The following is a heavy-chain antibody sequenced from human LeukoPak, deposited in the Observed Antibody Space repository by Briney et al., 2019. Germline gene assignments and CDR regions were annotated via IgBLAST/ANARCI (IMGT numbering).Heavy chain of an antibody. CDR2: IYSGSGS. CDR1: GFIVSSNY. Sequence: GGSLRLSCAASGFIVSSNYMSWVRQAPGKGLEWVSVIYSGSGSYHADSVKGRFTISRDNSKNTVYLQMNSLRVEDTAVYFCTRDPHSSGYFTYWGQGTQVTVSS. J-gene: IGHJ4*02. D-gene: IGHD3-22*01. CDR3: TRDPHSSGYFTY. V-gene: IGHV3-53*01.